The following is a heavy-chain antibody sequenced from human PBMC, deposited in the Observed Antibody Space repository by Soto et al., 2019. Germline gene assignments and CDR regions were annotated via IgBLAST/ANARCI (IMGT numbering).Heavy chain of an antibody. D-gene: IGHD3-10*01. V-gene: IGHV1-69*02. CDR3: ARGRGGWFGELAHY. CDR2: IIPILGIA. J-gene: IGHJ4*02. CDR1: GGTFSSYT. Sequence: QVQLVQSGAEVKKPGSSVKVSCKASGGTFSSYTISWVRQAPGQGLEWMGRIIPILGIANYAQKFQGRVTITAEKSTSTAYMELSSLRSEDTAVYYCARGRGGWFGELAHYWGQGTLVTVSS.